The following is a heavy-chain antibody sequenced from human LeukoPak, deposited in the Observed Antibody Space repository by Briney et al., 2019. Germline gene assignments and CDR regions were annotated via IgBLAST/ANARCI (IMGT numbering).Heavy chain of an antibody. CDR1: GYTFTSYD. CDR2: MNPNSGNT. D-gene: IGHD3-3*01. J-gene: IGHJ5*02. Sequence: ASVKVSCKASGYTFTSYDINWVRQATGQGLEWMGWMNPNSGNTGYAQKLQGRVTMTRNTSIGTAYMELSSLRSEDTAVYYCARDTIFGGIWFDPWGQGTLVTVSS. CDR3: ARDTIFGGIWFDP. V-gene: IGHV1-8*01.